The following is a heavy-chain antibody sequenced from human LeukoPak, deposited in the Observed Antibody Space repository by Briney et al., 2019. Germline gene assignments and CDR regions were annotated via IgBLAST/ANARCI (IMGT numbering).Heavy chain of an antibody. V-gene: IGHV4-59*01. CDR3: ARGFGDGYNYHFDY. Sequence: PSETLSLTCTVSGGSISSYYWSWIRQPPGKGLEWIGYIYYSGSTNYNPSLKSRVTISVDTSKNQFSLKLSSVTAADTAVYYCARGFGDGYNYHFDYWGQGTLVTVSS. CDR2: IYYSGST. CDR1: GGSISSYY. J-gene: IGHJ4*02. D-gene: IGHD5-24*01.